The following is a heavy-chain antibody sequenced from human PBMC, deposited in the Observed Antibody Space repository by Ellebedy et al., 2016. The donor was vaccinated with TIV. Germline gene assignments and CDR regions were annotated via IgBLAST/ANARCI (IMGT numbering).Heavy chain of an antibody. J-gene: IGHJ4*02. CDR3: ARHSTMVRGGLPDY. CDR1: GGSISSTSYY. Sequence: SETLSLTCTVSGGSISSTSYYWGWIRQPPGKGLEWIAGIYYSGSTYYNPSLRSRVTISVDTSKNQFPLKLSAVTAADTAVYYCARHSTMVRGGLPDYWGQGTPVTVSS. CDR2: IYYSGST. V-gene: IGHV4-39*01. D-gene: IGHD3-10*01.